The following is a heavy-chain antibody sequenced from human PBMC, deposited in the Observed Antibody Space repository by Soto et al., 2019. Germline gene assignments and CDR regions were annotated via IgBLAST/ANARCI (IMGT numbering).Heavy chain of an antibody. CDR3: ANWLSCGIYYFDY. Sequence: PGGSRRRSCAASGFAFSRSGMSWVRQAPGKGLEWVSIVDSSSRPSYTDSLKGRFTVSRDNSRTTVDLQMNRLRVENPAVYYCANWLSCGIYYFDYWGPGTLVTVSS. CDR1: GFAFSRSG. V-gene: IGHV3-23*01. CDR2: IVDSSSRP. J-gene: IGHJ4*02. D-gene: IGHD5-18*01.